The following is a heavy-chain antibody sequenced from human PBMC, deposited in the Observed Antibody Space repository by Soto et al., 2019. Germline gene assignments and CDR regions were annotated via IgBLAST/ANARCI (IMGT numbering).Heavy chain of an antibody. Sequence: QITLKESGPTLVKPTQTLTLTCTFSGFSFSVNGVAVGWIRQPPGQALEWLALIYWADDQRYNPSLKDRLTITKDTSRNKVVLTMTNMYPVDTATYYCAHKRDVSRGFKYWGQGTLVTVSS. V-gene: IGHV2-5*02. CDR3: AHKRDVSRGFKY. CDR1: GFSFSVNGVA. D-gene: IGHD3-10*01. CDR2: IYWADDQ. J-gene: IGHJ4*02.